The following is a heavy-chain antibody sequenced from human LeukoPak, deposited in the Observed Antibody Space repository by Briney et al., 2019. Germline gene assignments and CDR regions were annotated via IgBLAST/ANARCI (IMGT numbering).Heavy chain of an antibody. CDR2: INHSGST. D-gene: IGHD3-10*01. CDR3: ARFRTYYYGSGSYYYYYGMDV. Sequence: SETLSLTCTVSGGSISSGSYYWSWIRQPPGKGLEWIGEINHSGSTNYNPSLKSRVTISVDTSKNKFSLKLSSVTAADTAVYYCARFRTYYYGSGSYYYYYGMDVWGQGTTVTVSS. CDR1: GGSISSGSYY. V-gene: IGHV4-39*07. J-gene: IGHJ6*02.